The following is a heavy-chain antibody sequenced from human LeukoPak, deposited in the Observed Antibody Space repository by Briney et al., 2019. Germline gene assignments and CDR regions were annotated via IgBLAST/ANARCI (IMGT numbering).Heavy chain of an antibody. CDR3: AKDLANHGTSRHFQY. J-gene: IGHJ1*01. Sequence: GGSLRLSCAASGFTFTSYALSWVRQAPGQGLEWISSISGSGGSTYYADTVKGRFTISRDNSNNTLYLQMNSLRAEDTAVYYCAKDLANHGTSRHFQYWGQGTLVTVSS. V-gene: IGHV3-23*01. CDR2: ISGSGGST. D-gene: IGHD1-14*01. CDR1: GFTFTSYA.